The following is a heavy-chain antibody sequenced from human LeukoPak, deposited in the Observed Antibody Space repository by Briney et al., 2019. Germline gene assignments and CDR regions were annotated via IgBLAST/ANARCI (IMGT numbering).Heavy chain of an antibody. CDR2: IYPGDSDI. V-gene: IGHV5-51*01. CDR3: ARRVGASQRGFDY. CDR1: GYVFTNYW. J-gene: IGHJ4*02. Sequence: GESLRISCKGSGYVFTNYWISWVGQMPGKGLEWMGIIYPGDSDIRYSPSFQGQVTISADKSISTAYLQWSSLKASDTAMYYCARRVGASQRGFDYWGQGTLVTVSS. D-gene: IGHD1-26*01.